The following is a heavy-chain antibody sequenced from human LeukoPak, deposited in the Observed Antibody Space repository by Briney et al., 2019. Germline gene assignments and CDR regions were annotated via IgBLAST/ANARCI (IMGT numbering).Heavy chain of an antibody. V-gene: IGHV3-23*01. D-gene: IGHD5-24*01. Sequence: GGSLRLSCAASGFTFSYYDMSWVRQAPGKGLEWVSTISGSAGTTYYADSVKGRFSVSRANSKNTLYLQMDSLRAEDTAVYYCAKDRVLRDDGWVFDFWGQGTLVTVSS. CDR1: GFTFSYYD. CDR3: AKDRVLRDDGWVFDF. CDR2: ISGSAGTT. J-gene: IGHJ4*02.